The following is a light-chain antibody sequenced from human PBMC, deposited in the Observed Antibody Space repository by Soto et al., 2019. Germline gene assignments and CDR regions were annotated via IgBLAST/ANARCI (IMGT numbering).Light chain of an antibody. J-gene: IGKJ1*01. CDR1: QSISSW. CDR2: NAS. Sequence: DIQMTQSPSTLSASVGDRVTITCRASQSISSWLAWYQQKPGKAPKLLIYNASSLESGVPSSFSGSGSGTEFTLTISSLPPDDFATYYCQQYNSYSVTFGQGTKVDIK. V-gene: IGKV1-5*03. CDR3: QQYNSYSVT.